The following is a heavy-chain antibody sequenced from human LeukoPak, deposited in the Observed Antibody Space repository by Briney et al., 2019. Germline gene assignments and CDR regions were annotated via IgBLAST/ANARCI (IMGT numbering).Heavy chain of an antibody. CDR2: IYYSGST. V-gene: IGHV4-59*01. CDR1: GGSISSYY. D-gene: IGHD6-19*01. Sequence: PSETLSLTCTVSGGSISSYYWSWIRQPPGKGLEWIGYIYYSGSTNYNPSLKSRVTISVDTSKNQFSLKLSSVTAADTAVYYCARVRQWLVGLAEHYYMDVWGKGTTVTVSS. J-gene: IGHJ6*03. CDR3: ARVRQWLVGLAEHYYMDV.